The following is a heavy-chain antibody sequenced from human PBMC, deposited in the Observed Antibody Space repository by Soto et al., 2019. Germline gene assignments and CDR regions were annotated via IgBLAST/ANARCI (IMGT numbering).Heavy chain of an antibody. CDR1: GFTFSSYE. Sequence: EAQLVQSGGDLVQPGGSLRLSCAASGFTFSSYEMVWVRQTPGQGLEWVSYISDSGSTRHYADSVKGRFTISRDNAKNSLYLQMDNLRGEDTAVYYCARVPYYYASGSYYNPDYWGQGTLVTVSS. D-gene: IGHD3-10*01. CDR2: ISDSGSTR. J-gene: IGHJ4*02. V-gene: IGHV3-48*03. CDR3: ARVPYYYASGSYYNPDY.